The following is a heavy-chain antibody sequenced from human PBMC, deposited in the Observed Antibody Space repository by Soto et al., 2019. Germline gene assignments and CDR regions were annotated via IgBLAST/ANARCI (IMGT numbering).Heavy chain of an antibody. Sequence: SSVKISCKASGGTFTSCAISGVRRCPGQGFEWMGGIIPIFGTANYAQKFHGRGTITADESTSTAYMELSSLRSEDTAVYYCARAVVAATRSWDYYYGMDVWGQGTTVTVSS. CDR1: GGTFTSCA. CDR3: ARAVVAATRSWDYYYGMDV. D-gene: IGHD2-15*01. J-gene: IGHJ6*02. V-gene: IGHV1-69*01. CDR2: IIPIFGTA.